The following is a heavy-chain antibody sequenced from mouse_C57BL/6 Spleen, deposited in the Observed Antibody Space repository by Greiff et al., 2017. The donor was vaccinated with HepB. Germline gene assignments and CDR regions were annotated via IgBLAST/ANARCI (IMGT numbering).Heavy chain of an antibody. J-gene: IGHJ2*01. CDR1: GFTFSDYG. CDR3: AGGGDGPVDY. Sequence: EVKLVESGGGLVKPGGSLKLSCAASGFTFSDYGMHWVRQAPEKGLEWVAYISSGSSTIYYADTVKGRFTISRDNAKNTLFLQMTSLRSEDTAMYYCAGGGDGPVDYWGQGTTLTVSS. V-gene: IGHV5-17*01. CDR2: ISSGSSTI. D-gene: IGHD2-3*01.